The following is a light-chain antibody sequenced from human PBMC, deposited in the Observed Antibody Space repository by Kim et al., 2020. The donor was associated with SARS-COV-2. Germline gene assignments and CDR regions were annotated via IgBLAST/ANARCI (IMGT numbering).Light chain of an antibody. CDR2: AAS. CDR3: PQYGGSLT. J-gene: IGKJ4*01. CDR1: PSLNRAC. Sequence: SLSPGERATRSCRASPSLNRACLVWYQHKPGQAPRLLISAASSRATGIPDSVSGSGSGTDFTLTISRLEPEDFAVYYCPQYGGSLTFGGGTKVEI. V-gene: IGKV3-20*01.